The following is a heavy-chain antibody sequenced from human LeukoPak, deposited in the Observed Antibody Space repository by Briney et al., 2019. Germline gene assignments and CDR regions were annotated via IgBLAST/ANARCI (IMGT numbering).Heavy chain of an antibody. Sequence: PSETLSLTCTVSGGSISGYYWSWIRQPPGKGLEWIGYIPYSGSTNYNPSLKSRVTISVDTSKNQFSLKLSSVTAADTAVYYCARDRERAFDIWGQGTLVTVSS. J-gene: IGHJ3*02. D-gene: IGHD1-26*01. CDR2: IPYSGST. CDR3: ARDRERAFDI. CDR1: GGSISGYY. V-gene: IGHV4-59*01.